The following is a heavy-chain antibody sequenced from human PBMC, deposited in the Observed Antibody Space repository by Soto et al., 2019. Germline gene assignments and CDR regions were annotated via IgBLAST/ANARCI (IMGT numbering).Heavy chain of an antibody. V-gene: IGHV4-30-2*01. J-gene: IGHJ4*02. Sequence: PSDTLSLTCSVSGGSISSGGYSWILKRHPPWKGLEWIGYIYHSGSTYYNPSLKSRVTISVDRSKNQFSLKLSSVTAADTAVYYCARMRGATMVRGAALGFEYWGQGTLVTVSS. D-gene: IGHD3-10*01. CDR3: ARMRGATMVRGAALGFEY. CDR1: GGSISSGGYS. CDR2: IYHSGST.